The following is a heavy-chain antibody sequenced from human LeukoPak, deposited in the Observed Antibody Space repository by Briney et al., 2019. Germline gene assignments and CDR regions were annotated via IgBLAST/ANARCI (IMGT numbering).Heavy chain of an antibody. CDR1: GFTFSNAW. D-gene: IGHD3-22*01. J-gene: IGHJ4*02. CDR3: TTHDSDSSGYSYGYSFDH. V-gene: IGHV3-15*01. CDR2: IKRKTDGGTT. Sequence: GGSLILSCAASGFTFSNAWMSWVRQAPGKGLEWVGRIKRKTDGGTTDYAAPVKGRFTISRDDSKKTLYLQMNSLKTEDTAVYYCTTHDSDSSGYSYGYSFDHWGQGTLVTVSS.